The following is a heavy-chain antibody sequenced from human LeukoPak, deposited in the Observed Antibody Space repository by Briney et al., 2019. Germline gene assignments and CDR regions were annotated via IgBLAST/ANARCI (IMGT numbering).Heavy chain of an antibody. D-gene: IGHD3-22*01. Sequence: SETLSLTCTVSGGSISSSSYYWGWIRQPPGKGLEWIGSIYYSGSTYYNPSLKSRVTISVDTSKNQFSLKLSSVTAADTAVYYCARELGVGYDSTSYYYYYYMDVWGKGTTVTVSS. CDR1: GGSISSSSYY. J-gene: IGHJ6*03. CDR3: ARELGVGYDSTSYYYYYYMDV. CDR2: IYYSGST. V-gene: IGHV4-39*07.